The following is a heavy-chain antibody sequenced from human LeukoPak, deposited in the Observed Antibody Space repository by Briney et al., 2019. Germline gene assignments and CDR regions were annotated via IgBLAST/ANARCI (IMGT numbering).Heavy chain of an antibody. Sequence: SETLSLTCTVSGGSISSGDYYWSWIRQPPGKGPEWIGYIYYSGSTYYNPSLKSRVTISVDTSKNQFSLKLSSVTAADTAVYYCARLDSLSWYHDYWGQGTLVTVSS. V-gene: IGHV4-30-4*01. CDR1: GGSISSGDYY. CDR2: IYYSGST. CDR3: ARLDSLSWYHDY. J-gene: IGHJ4*02. D-gene: IGHD6-13*01.